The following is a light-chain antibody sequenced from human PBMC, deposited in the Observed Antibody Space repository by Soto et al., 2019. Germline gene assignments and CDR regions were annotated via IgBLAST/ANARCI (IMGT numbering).Light chain of an antibody. V-gene: IGLV2-11*01. CDR1: SGDVGGYNF. CDR3: YSYGGSYTWV. Sequence: QSALTQPRSASGSPGQSVTISCTGTSGDVGGYNFVSWYQQHPGKAPTLMIFDVSQRPSGVPDRFSGSKSGNTASLTISGLQADDEAGYYCYSYGGSYTWVFGGGTKLTVL. CDR2: DVS. J-gene: IGLJ3*02.